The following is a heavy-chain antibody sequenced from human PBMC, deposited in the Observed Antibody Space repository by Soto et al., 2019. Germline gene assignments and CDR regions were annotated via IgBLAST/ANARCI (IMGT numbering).Heavy chain of an antibody. Sequence: QVQLVQSGTEVKKPGASVKVSCKASGYTFGKYGISWVRQAPGQGLEWVGWISVYHGNTVHAQKFRGRGNMTTDTSTSTSYMELGSPKSYDPAIYYCAKDCSGASCGFDIWGQGTLVTVSS. V-gene: IGHV1-18*01. D-gene: IGHD2-15*01. J-gene: IGHJ4*02. CDR2: ISVYHGNT. CDR3: AKDCSGASCGFDI. CDR1: GYTFGKYG.